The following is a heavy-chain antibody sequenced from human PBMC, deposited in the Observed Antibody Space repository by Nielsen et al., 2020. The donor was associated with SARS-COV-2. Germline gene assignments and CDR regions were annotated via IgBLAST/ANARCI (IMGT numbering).Heavy chain of an antibody. CDR3: ARDRPGIAAGQEDLDV. Sequence: GESLKISCAASGFTFSSYGMHWVRQAPGKGLEWVAVIWYDGSNKYYADSVKGRFTISRDNSKNTLYLQMNSLRAEDTAVYYCARDRPGIAAGQEDLDVWGQGTTVTVSS. J-gene: IGHJ6*02. CDR1: GFTFSSYG. V-gene: IGHV3-33*01. CDR2: IWYDGSNK. D-gene: IGHD6-13*01.